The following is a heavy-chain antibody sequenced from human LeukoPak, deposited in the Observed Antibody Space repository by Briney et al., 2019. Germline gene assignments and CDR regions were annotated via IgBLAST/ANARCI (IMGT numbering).Heavy chain of an antibody. CDR1: GFTFSSYG. CDR3: AKDGRRVGATHY. Sequence: PGGSLRLSCAASGFTFSSYGMSWVRQAPGKGLEWVSGISGSGGSTYYADSVKGRFTISRDNSKNTLYLQMNSLRAEDTAVYYCAKDGRRVGATHYWGQGTLVTVSS. CDR2: ISGSGGST. V-gene: IGHV3-23*01. J-gene: IGHJ4*02. D-gene: IGHD1-26*01.